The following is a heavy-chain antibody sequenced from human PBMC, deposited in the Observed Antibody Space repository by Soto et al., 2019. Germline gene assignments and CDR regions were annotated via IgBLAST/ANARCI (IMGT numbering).Heavy chain of an antibody. V-gene: IGHV1-69*02. CDR1: GGTFSSYT. Sequence: QVQLVQSGAEVKKPGSSVKVSCKASGGTFSSYTISWVRQAPGQGLEWMGRIIPILGIANYAQKFQGRVTITADKSTSTAYMELSSLISEDTAVYYCARGFMECSGGSCYSGFDYWGQGTLVTVSS. CDR3: ARGFMECSGGSCYSGFDY. D-gene: IGHD2-15*01. CDR2: IIPILGIA. J-gene: IGHJ4*02.